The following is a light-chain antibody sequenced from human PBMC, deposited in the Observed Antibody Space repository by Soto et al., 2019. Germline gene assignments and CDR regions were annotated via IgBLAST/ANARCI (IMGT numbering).Light chain of an antibody. CDR3: CSCTGSSTPYV. CDR1: SSDIGTYNY. J-gene: IGLJ1*01. Sequence: QSVLTQPASVSGSPGQSITISCTGTSSDIGTYNYVSWYQQHPGKAPKLMIYDVSDRPSGVSNRFSGSKSGNTASLTISGLQAEDEADYFCCSCTGSSTPYVFGTGTKVTVL. V-gene: IGLV2-14*01. CDR2: DVS.